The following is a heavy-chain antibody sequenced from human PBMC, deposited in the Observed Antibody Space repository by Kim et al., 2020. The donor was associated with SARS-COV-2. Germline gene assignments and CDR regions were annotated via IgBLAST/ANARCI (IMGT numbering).Heavy chain of an antibody. D-gene: IGHD1-26*01. J-gene: IGHJ5*02. V-gene: IGHV4-59*01. CDR2: SYYSGTT. CDR3: ARGGSWFDP. Sequence: SETLSLTCSVSGASISFYYWSWIRQAPGKGLEWIGYSYYSGTTKYNPSPKSRVTILVDTSKNQVSLKVTSVTAADTAVYYCARGGSWFDPWGQGTLVTVSS. CDR1: GASISFYY.